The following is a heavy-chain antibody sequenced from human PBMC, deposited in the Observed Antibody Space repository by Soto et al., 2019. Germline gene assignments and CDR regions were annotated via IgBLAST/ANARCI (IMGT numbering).Heavy chain of an antibody. D-gene: IGHD4-17*01. CDR2: IIPIFGTA. CDR3: ARRAGPTVTSNGDYFDD. Sequence: SVKVAFQSSVGTLSSYVITLVRQAPGQGLEWMGGIIPIFGTANYKQKFQGRVTITADESTSTAYMELSRLRSEDTAVYYCARRAGPTVTSNGDYFDDWGQGTLVTVSS. CDR1: VGTLSSYV. V-gene: IGHV1-69*13. J-gene: IGHJ4*02.